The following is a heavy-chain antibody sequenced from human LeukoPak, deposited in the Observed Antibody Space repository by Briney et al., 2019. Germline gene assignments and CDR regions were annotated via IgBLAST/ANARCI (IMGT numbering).Heavy chain of an antibody. Sequence: QSGGSLRLSCAASGFTFSSYSMNWVRQAPGKGLEWVANINQAGSAKYYVDSVKGRFTISRDDAQNSLYLQMNSLRGEDTAVYYCATSSWNDGDGVFDYWGQGALVTVSS. V-gene: IGHV3-7*01. D-gene: IGHD1-1*01. CDR2: INQAGSAK. CDR3: ATSSWNDGDGVFDY. J-gene: IGHJ4*02. CDR1: GFTFSSYS.